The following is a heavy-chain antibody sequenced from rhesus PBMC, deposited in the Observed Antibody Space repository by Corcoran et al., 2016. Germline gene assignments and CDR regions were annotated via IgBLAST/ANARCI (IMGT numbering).Heavy chain of an antibody. CDR2: ISNGGGIT. CDR1: GFTFSSYG. V-gene: IGHV3S5*01. D-gene: IGHD1-14*01. CDR3: AKARSIAGTYFDY. J-gene: IGHJ4*01. Sequence: EVQLVESGGGLVQPGGSLRLSCAASGFTFSSYGMSWVRQDQGKGLEWVSYISNGGGITYNADSVNGRFTIARDNSKNTLSRQMNSLRAEDTAVYYCAKARSIAGTYFDYWGQGVLVTVSS.